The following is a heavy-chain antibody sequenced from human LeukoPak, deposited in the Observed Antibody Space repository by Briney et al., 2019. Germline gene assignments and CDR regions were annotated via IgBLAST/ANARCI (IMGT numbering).Heavy chain of an antibody. CDR1: GYTFTGYY. J-gene: IGHJ4*02. CDR3: AREYSSSGGYDY. D-gene: IGHD6-6*01. Sequence: ASVKVSCKASGYTFTGYYMHWVRQAPGQGLEWMGWINPNSGGTNYAQKFQGRVTMTRDTSISTAYMELSRLRSDDTAVYYCAREYSSSGGYDYWGQGTLVTVSS. CDR2: INPNSGGT. V-gene: IGHV1-2*02.